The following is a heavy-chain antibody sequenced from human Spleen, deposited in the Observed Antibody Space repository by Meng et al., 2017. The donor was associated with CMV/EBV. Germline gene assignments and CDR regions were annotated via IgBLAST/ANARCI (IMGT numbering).Heavy chain of an antibody. CDR2: IYLGDSDT. V-gene: IGHV5-51*01. CDR1: GFSFSNYW. J-gene: IGHJ4*02. Sequence: GESLKISCKGSGFSFSNYWIAWVRQMPGKGLEWMGIIYLGDSDTRYSPSFQGQVTISADKSISTTYLQWSSLKASDTAIYYCARLRGSSPFDYWGQGTQVTVSS. D-gene: IGHD1-26*01. CDR3: ARLRGSSPFDY.